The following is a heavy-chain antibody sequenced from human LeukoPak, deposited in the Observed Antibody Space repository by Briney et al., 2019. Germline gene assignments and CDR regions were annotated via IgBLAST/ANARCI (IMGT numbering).Heavy chain of an antibody. D-gene: IGHD6-19*01. J-gene: IGHJ4*02. CDR2: FDPEDGET. CDR3: ATVAGQL. Sequence: ASVKVSCKASGGTFSSYAISWVRQAPGKGLEWMGGFDPEDGETIYAQKFQGRVTMTEDTSTDTAYMELSSLRSEDTAVYYCATVAGQLWGQGTLVTVSS. V-gene: IGHV1-24*01. CDR1: GGTFSSYA.